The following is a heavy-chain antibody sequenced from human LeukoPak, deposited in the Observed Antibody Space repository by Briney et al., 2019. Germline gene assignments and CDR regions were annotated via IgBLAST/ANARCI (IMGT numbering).Heavy chain of an antibody. CDR3: AKGTYYYGSTESTGSWYFDL. CDR1: GFTFSCYG. J-gene: IGHJ2*01. V-gene: IGHV3-30*18. CDR2: ISYDGSNK. Sequence: AGGSLRLSCAASGFTFSCYGMHWVRQAPGKGLEWVAVISYDGSNKYYADSVKGRFTISRDNSKNTLYLQMNSLRAEDTAVYYCAKGTYYYGSTESTGSWYFDLWGRGTLVTVSS. D-gene: IGHD3-10*01.